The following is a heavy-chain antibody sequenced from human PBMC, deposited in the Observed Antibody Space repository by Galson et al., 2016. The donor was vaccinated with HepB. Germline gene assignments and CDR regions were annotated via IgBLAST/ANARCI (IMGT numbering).Heavy chain of an antibody. CDR3: ARLSIDSYDSSGHYVTDI. CDR1: GYNFINYW. Sequence: QSGAEVKKPGESLKISCKTSGYNFINYWISWVRQMPGKGLEWMGRIDPSDSYTNYSPSFQGHVTISADKSISTAYLQWSSLKASDTAMYYCARLSIDSYDSSGHYVTDIWGQGTMVTVSS. D-gene: IGHD3-22*01. CDR2: IDPSDSYT. V-gene: IGHV5-10-1*01. J-gene: IGHJ3*02.